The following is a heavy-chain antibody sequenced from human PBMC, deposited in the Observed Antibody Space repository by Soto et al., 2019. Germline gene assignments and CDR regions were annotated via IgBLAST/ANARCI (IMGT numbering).Heavy chain of an antibody. V-gene: IGHV1-18*01. Sequence: ASVKVSCKASGYTFTSYGISWVRQAPAQGLEWMGWICAYNGNTNYAKKLQSRVTMTTDTSTSTAYMELRSLRSDDTAVYYCAREPGYYGSVSYPWVYYYYGMDVRGQGTTVTVSS. J-gene: IGHJ6*01. CDR2: ICAYNGNT. CDR3: AREPGYYGSVSYPWVYYYYGMDV. CDR1: GYTFTSYG. D-gene: IGHD3-10*01.